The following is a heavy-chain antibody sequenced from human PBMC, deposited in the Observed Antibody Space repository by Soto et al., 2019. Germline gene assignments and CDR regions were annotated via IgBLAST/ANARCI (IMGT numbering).Heavy chain of an antibody. CDR2: ISYDGSNK. D-gene: IGHD2-2*01. CDR3: AKIVVPAAAYYYYYGMDV. Sequence: QVQLVESGGGVVQPGRSLRLSCAASGFTFSSYGMHWVRQAPGKGLEWVAVISYDGSNKYYADSVKGRFTISRDNSKNTLYLQMNSLRAEDTAVYYCAKIVVPAAAYYYYYGMDVWGQGTTVTVSS. CDR1: GFTFSSYG. V-gene: IGHV3-30*18. J-gene: IGHJ6*02.